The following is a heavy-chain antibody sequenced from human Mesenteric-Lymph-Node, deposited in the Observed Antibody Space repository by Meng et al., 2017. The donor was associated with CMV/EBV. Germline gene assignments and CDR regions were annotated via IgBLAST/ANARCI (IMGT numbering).Heavy chain of an antibody. CDR3: ARLTTVITPTDY. CDR2: IIPGEADN. V-gene: IGHV5-51*01. Sequence: QGTGYSWHHYWSGWVRQRQGKGRKWMGIIIPGEADNRYSSSGKGKITIAEDKSINTAYLQWSSLKATDTAIYDSARLTTVITPTDYWGQGTLVTVSS. CDR1: GYSWHHYW. D-gene: IGHD4-23*01. J-gene: IGHJ4*02.